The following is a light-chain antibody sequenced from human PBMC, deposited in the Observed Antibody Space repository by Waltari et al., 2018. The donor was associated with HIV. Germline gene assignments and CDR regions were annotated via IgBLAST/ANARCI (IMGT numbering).Light chain of an antibody. V-gene: IGKV4-1*01. J-gene: IGKJ5*01. CDR2: WAS. CDR3: QQYYSTPSIT. CDR1: QSILYSSSNKNY. Sequence: DIVMTQSPDSLAVSLGERATIHCKSSQSILYSSSNKNYLAWYQQKAGQPPKLLISWASTRESGVPDRFSGSGSATDFTLTISSLQAEDVAIYYCQQYYSTPSITFGQGTRLEIK.